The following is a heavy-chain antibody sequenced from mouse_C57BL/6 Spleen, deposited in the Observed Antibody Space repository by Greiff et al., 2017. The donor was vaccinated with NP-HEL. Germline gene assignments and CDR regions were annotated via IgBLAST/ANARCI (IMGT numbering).Heavy chain of an antibody. Sequence: DVKLVESGGDLVKPGGSLKLSCAASGFTFSSYGMSWVRQTPDKRLEWVATISSGGSYTYYPDSVKGRFTISRDNAKNTLYLQMSSLKSEDTAMYYCARQLRLTSAMDYWGQGTSVTVSS. CDR1: GFTFSSYG. V-gene: IGHV5-6*02. D-gene: IGHD3-2*02. CDR2: ISSGGSYT. J-gene: IGHJ4*01. CDR3: ARQLRLTSAMDY.